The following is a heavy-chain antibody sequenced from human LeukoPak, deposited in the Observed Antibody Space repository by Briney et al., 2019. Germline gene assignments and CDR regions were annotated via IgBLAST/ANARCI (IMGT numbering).Heavy chain of an antibody. J-gene: IGHJ2*01. CDR1: GYTFTSYG. CDR2: ISAYNGNT. D-gene: IGHD6-19*01. V-gene: IGHV1-18*01. CDR3: ERDRDSGWYWYFDL. Sequence: ASVNVSCKASGYTFTSYGISWVRQAPGQGLEWMGWISAYNGNTNYAQKLQGRVTMTTDTSTSTAYMELRSLRSDATAVYYCERDRDSGWYWYFDLGGRGTLVTVSS.